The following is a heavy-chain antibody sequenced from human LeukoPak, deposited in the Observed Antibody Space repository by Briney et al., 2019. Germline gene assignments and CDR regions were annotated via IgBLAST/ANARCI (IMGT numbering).Heavy chain of an antibody. Sequence: SQTLSLTCTVSGDSVNRGGYYWSWIRQRPGKGLEWIGYVFYTGTTYYNPSLKSRLTISVDTSKNQFSLHLSSVTAADTTVYYCARGAWELLLDYWGQGTLVTVSS. CDR1: GDSVNRGGYY. CDR3: ARGAWELLLDY. V-gene: IGHV4-31*03. D-gene: IGHD1-26*01. J-gene: IGHJ4*02. CDR2: VFYTGTT.